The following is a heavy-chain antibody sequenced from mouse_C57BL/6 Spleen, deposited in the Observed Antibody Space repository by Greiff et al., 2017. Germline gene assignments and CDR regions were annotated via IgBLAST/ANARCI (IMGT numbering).Heavy chain of an antibody. CDR1: GYAFTSYW. CDR2: LDPGTGDT. CDR3: ARYGCDPYECFAY. V-gene: IGHV1-54*01. J-gene: IGHJ3*01. Sequence: VQLQQPGAELVRPGTSVKLSCKASGYAFTSYWIEWVKQRPGQGLEWIGVLDPGTGDTNYNEKFKGKATLTADTSSSTAYMQLSSLTAEDSAVYFCARYGCDPYECFAYWGQGTLVTVSS. D-gene: IGHD1-2*01.